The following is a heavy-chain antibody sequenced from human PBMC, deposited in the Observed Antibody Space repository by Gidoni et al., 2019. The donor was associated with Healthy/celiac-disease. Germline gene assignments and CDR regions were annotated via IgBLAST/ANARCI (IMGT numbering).Heavy chain of an antibody. D-gene: IGHD6-13*01. CDR2: IYYSWST. J-gene: IGHJ4*02. V-gene: IGHV4-59*01. CDR3: ARGIAAAGTRRGTFDY. Sequence: QVQLQESGPGLVKPSETLSLTCTVSGGSISSYYWSWIRQPPGKGLEWIGYIYYSWSTNYNPSLKSRVTISVDTSKNQFSLKLSSVTAADTAVYYCARGIAAAGTRRGTFDYWGQGTLVTVSS. CDR1: GGSISSYY.